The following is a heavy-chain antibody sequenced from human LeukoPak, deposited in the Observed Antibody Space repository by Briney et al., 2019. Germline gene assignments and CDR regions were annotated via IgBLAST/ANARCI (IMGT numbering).Heavy chain of an antibody. CDR2: ISASGGST. J-gene: IGHJ4*02. Sequence: GGSLRLSCAASGFTFSSSAMSWVRQVPGKGLEWVSGISASGGSTYYADSVGGRFTISRDNSKNTLYVQMNSLRDEDTAVCYCAKDQRWESPHYLDSWGQGTLVTVSS. CDR3: AKDQRWESPHYLDS. V-gene: IGHV3-23*01. CDR1: GFTFSSSA. D-gene: IGHD1-26*01.